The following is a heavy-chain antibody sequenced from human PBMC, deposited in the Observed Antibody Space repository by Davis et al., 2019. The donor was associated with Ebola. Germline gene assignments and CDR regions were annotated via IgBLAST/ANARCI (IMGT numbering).Heavy chain of an antibody. D-gene: IGHD3-22*01. V-gene: IGHV3-48*02. CDR3: ARDFPAQDSRGYYHNTFDI. J-gene: IGHJ3*02. Sequence: PGGSLRLSCAASGITLSSYSMNWVRQAPGKGLEWVSYISGYSSTISYADSVKGRFTISRDNAKNSLYLQMNSLRDEDTAVYYCARDFPAQDSRGYYHNTFDIWGQGTMVTVSS. CDR2: ISGYSSTI. CDR1: GITLSSYS.